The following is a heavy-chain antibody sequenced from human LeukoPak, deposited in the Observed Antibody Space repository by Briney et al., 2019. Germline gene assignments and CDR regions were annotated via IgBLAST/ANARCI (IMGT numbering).Heavy chain of an antibody. V-gene: IGHV4-4*02. Sequence: KSSETLSLTCAVSGDSISSNFFWSWVRQPPEKGLEWIGEIYHSGRVNYNPSLKSRVTISVDKSESQFSLRVTSVTAADTAVYYCARHLAATGTKGYFDLWAEAPWSLSPQ. CDR3: ARHLAATGTKGYFDL. D-gene: IGHD6-13*01. CDR2: IYHSGRV. J-gene: IGHJ2*01. CDR1: GDSISSNFF.